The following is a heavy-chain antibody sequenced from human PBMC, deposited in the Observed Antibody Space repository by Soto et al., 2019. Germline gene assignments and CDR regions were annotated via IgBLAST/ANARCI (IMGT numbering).Heavy chain of an antibody. Sequence: SETLSLTCTVSGGSISSSSYYWDWIRQPPGKGLEWIGSFDYSGSTYYNPSLKRRVTISVDTAKNQCSLKLSSVTAADTAVFYCARHRVGSGVNFDYWGQGTLVTVSS. CDR3: ARHRVGSGVNFDY. CDR1: GGSISSSSYY. D-gene: IGHD5-12*01. V-gene: IGHV4-39*01. CDR2: FDYSGST. J-gene: IGHJ4*01.